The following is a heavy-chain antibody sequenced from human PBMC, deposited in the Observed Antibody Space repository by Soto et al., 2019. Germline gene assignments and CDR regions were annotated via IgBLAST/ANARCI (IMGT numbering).Heavy chain of an antibody. Sequence: SVKVSCKASGFTFTTSGIHWVRQARGQGLEWMGWIVVGSGNTKYNQKFQERVTLTRDMATDTAYMDLRSLTSADTAIYYCAAVVPPSGILERLGLDPWGQGTLVTVSS. D-gene: IGHD3-3*01. V-gene: IGHV1-58*02. J-gene: IGHJ5*02. CDR2: IVVGSGNT. CDR1: GFTFTTSG. CDR3: AAVVPPSGILERLGLDP.